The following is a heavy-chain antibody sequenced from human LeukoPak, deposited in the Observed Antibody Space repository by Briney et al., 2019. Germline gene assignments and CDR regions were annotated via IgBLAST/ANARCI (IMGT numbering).Heavy chain of an antibody. CDR1: GGSFSGYY. V-gene: IGHV4-34*01. D-gene: IGHD1-1*01. Sequence: SETLSLTCAVYGGSFSGYYWSWIRQPPGKGLEWIGEINHSGSTNYNPSLKSRVTISVDTFKNQFSLKLSSVTAADTAVYYCARNKWKRDGMDVWGKGTTVTVSS. CDR2: INHSGST. J-gene: IGHJ6*04. CDR3: ARNKWKRDGMDV.